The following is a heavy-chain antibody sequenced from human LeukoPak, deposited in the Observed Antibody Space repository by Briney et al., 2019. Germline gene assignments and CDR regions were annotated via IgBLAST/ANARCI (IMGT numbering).Heavy chain of an antibody. J-gene: IGHJ3*02. Sequence: ASVKVSCKTSGYTFTDFGINWVRQALGQGLEWMGIINPSGGSTSYAQKFQGRVTMTRDMSTSTDYMELSSLRSEDTAVYYCARVNYLWKGAFDIWGQGTMVTVSS. D-gene: IGHD5-24*01. CDR2: INPSGGST. V-gene: IGHV1-46*01. CDR3: ARVNYLWKGAFDI. CDR1: GYTFTDFG.